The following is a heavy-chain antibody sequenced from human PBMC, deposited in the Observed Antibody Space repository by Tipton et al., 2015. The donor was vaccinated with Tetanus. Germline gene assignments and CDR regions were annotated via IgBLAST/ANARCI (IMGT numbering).Heavy chain of an antibody. CDR1: GGSIGSGKFY. V-gene: IGHV4-39*01. J-gene: IGHJ4*02. Sequence: TLSLTCTVSGGSIGSGKFYWGWIRQPPGKGLEWIGSIYHSGYTYYKASLKSRLSLSVDTSKSQFSLSLRSVTAADTAVYYCTRLPRQWLAHGDYWGQGALVTVSS. CDR3: TRLPRQWLAHGDY. CDR2: IYHSGYT. D-gene: IGHD6-19*01.